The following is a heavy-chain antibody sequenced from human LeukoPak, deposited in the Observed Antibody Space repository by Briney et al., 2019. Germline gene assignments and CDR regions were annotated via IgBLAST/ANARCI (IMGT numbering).Heavy chain of an antibody. V-gene: IGHV3-23*01. CDR1: GLTFSSYG. CDR2: ITTSGATT. J-gene: IGHJ4*02. CDR3: AIMHGYYDGSGYWVQ. Sequence: PGGSLSLPCAASGLTFSSYGMSWVRQAPGKGLEWVSFITTSGATTSYADSVKGRFTISRDNPRNTLYMQMNSLRGEDTALYYCAIMHGYYDGSGYWVQWGQGTLVTVSS. D-gene: IGHD3-22*01.